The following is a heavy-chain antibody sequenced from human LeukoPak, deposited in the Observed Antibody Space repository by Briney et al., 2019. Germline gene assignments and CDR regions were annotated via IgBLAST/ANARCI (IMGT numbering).Heavy chain of an antibody. Sequence: PSETLSLTCTASGGSINFYYWSWIRQPAGKGLEWIGRIHGGGNTNYNPSLKSRVSMSVDTSKNHFSLNVSSVTAADTAVYYCTRESRLDYIWGQGTTVTVSS. D-gene: IGHD3-16*01. CDR3: TRESRLDYI. CDR2: IHGGGNT. V-gene: IGHV4-4*07. CDR1: GGSINFYY. J-gene: IGHJ6*02.